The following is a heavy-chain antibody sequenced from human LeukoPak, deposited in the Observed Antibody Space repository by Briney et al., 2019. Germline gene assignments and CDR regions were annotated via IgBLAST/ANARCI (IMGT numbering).Heavy chain of an antibody. CDR2: ISGSGGST. CDR3: AKDQKGNFDY. Sequence: GGSLRLSCVASGFTFSSYAMSWVRQAPGKGLEWVSGISGSGGSTYYADSVKGRFTISRDNSKNTLYLQMNSLRAEDTAVYYCAKDQKGNFDYWGQGTLATVSS. V-gene: IGHV3-23*01. J-gene: IGHJ4*02. CDR1: GFTFSSYA.